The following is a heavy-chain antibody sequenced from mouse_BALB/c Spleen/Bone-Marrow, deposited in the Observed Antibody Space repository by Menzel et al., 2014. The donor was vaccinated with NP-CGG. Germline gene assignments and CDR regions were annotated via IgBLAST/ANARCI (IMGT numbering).Heavy chain of an antibody. CDR3: ARSGDSPGYGFAY. Sequence: VQVVESGPELVKPGALVKISCKASGYTFTSYDINWVKQRPGQGLEWIGWIYPGDGSTKYNERFKGKATLTADKSSSTAYMQLSSLTSENSAVYFCARSGDSPGYGFAYWGQGTLVTVSA. CDR1: GYTFTSYD. J-gene: IGHJ3*01. CDR2: IYPGDGST. V-gene: IGHV1S56*01. D-gene: IGHD3-2*01.